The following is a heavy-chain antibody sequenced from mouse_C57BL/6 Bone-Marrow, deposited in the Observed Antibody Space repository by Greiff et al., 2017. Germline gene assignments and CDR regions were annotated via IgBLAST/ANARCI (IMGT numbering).Heavy chain of an antibody. CDR3: ASSPYYFDY. V-gene: IGHV3-6*01. Sequence: ESGPGLVKPSQSLSLTCSVTGYSITSGYYWNWIRQFPGNKLEWMGYISYDGSNNYNPSLKNRISITRDTSKNQFFLKLNSVTTEDTATYYCASSPYYFDYWGQGTTLTVSS. CDR1: GYSITSGYY. J-gene: IGHJ2*01. CDR2: ISYDGSN.